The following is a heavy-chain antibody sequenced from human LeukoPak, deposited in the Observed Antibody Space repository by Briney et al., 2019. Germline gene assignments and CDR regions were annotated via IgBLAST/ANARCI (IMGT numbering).Heavy chain of an antibody. Sequence: PGRSLRLSCAPSGFTFRTYAMHWVRQAPGKGLEWVAFISYDESNKYYADSVKGRFTISRDNSKNTLYLQMNSLRDEDTAVYYCARDNYGMDVWGQGTTVTVSS. CDR1: GFTFRTYA. CDR2: ISYDESNK. J-gene: IGHJ6*02. CDR3: ARDNYGMDV. V-gene: IGHV3-30-3*01.